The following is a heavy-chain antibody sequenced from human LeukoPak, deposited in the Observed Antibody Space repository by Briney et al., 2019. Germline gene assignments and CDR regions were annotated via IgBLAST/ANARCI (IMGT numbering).Heavy chain of an antibody. CDR3: ARDRLYTDYEFDY. CDR1: GFTFSNYW. J-gene: IGHJ4*02. CDR2: IKQDGSEK. V-gene: IGHV3-7*01. D-gene: IGHD5-12*01. Sequence: GGSLTLSCAASGFTFSNYWMSWVRQAPGKGLEWVANIKQDGSEKYYVDSLKGRFTISRDNAKNSLYLQMNSLRAEDTAVYYCARDRLYTDYEFDYWGQGTLVTVSS.